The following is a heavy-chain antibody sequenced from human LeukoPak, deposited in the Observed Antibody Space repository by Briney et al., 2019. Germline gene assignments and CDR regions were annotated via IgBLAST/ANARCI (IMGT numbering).Heavy chain of an antibody. CDR3: ARENLGELSRWFDP. V-gene: IGHV3-33*01. CDR1: GFTFSSYG. Sequence: PGGSLRLSCTASGFTFSSYGMHWVRQAPGKGLEWVAVIWYDGSNKYYADSVKGRFTISRDNSKNTLYLQMNSLRAEDTAVYYCARENLGELSRWFDPWGQGTLVTVSS. D-gene: IGHD3-10*01. CDR2: IWYDGSNK. J-gene: IGHJ5*02.